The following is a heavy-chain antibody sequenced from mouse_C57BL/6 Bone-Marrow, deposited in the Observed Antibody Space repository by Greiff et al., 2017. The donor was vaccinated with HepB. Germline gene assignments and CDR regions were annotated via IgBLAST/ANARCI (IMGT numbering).Heavy chain of an antibody. Sequence: VQLKQSGAELVRPGASVKLSCTASGFNIKDDYMHWVKQRPEQGLEWIGWIDPENGDTEYASKFQGKATIPADTSSNTAYLQLSSLTSEDTAVYYCTTSGYYMDYWGQGTSVTVSS. D-gene: IGHD2-3*01. CDR1: GFNIKDDY. CDR2: IDPENGDT. CDR3: TTSGYYMDY. V-gene: IGHV14-4*01. J-gene: IGHJ4*01.